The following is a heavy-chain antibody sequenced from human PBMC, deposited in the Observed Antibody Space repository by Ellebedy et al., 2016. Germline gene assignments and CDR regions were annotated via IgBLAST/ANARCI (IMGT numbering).Heavy chain of an antibody. J-gene: IGHJ4*02. V-gene: IGHV3-48*04. CDR2: ISSSGSLK. Sequence: GESLKISXAVSGFTFSSYSFNWIRQAPGKGLEWVSHISSSGSLKFYAGSLRDRFTISRDNAKNLLHLQMNSLTAEDTAVYFCTREAGGSFVDSWGQGVLVTVSS. CDR1: GFTFSSYS. D-gene: IGHD1-26*01. CDR3: TREAGGSFVDS.